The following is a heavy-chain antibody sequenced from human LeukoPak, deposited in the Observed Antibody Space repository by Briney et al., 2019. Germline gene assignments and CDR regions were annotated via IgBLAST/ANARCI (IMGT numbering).Heavy chain of an antibody. Sequence: SETLSLTCAVYGGSFSGYYWIWIRQPPGKGLEWIGEINHSGSTNYNPSLKSRVTISVDTSKNQFSLKLSSVTAADTAVYYCARTVGATYGNWFDPWGQGTLVTVSS. CDR3: ARTVGATYGNWFDP. J-gene: IGHJ5*02. CDR2: INHSGST. D-gene: IGHD1-26*01. CDR1: GGSFSGYY. V-gene: IGHV4-34*01.